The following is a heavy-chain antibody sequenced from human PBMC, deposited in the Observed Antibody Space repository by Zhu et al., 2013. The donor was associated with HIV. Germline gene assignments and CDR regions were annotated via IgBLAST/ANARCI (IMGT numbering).Heavy chain of an antibody. CDR1: GYTFTGYY. CDR2: INPNSGGT. D-gene: IGHD3-10*02. J-gene: IGHJ5*02. V-gene: IGHV1-2*02. CDR3: ARDLKRSTMVGSEGYWFDP. Sequence: QVQLVQSGAEVKKPGASVKVSCKASGYTFTGYYMHWVRQAPGQGLEWMGWINPNSGGTNYAQKFQGRVTMTRDTSISTAYMELSRLRSDDTAVYYCARDLKRSTMVGSEGYWFDPGAREPWSPSPQ.